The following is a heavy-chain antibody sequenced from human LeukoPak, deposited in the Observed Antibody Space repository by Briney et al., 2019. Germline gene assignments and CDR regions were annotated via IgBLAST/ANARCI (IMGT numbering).Heavy chain of an antibody. J-gene: IGHJ6*03. Sequence: ASVKVSCKASGYTFTGYYMHWVRQAPGQGLEWMGWINPNSGGTNYAQKFQGRVTMTRDTSISTAYMELSRLRSDDTAVYYCARDNSGSYLDYYYYMDVWGKGTTVTVSS. V-gene: IGHV1-2*02. CDR3: ARDNSGSYLDYYYYMDV. CDR1: GYTFTGYY. CDR2: INPNSGGT. D-gene: IGHD1-26*01.